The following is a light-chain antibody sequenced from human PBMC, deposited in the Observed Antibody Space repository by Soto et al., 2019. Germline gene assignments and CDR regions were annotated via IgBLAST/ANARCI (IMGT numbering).Light chain of an antibody. CDR2: ANN. J-gene: IGLJ3*02. Sequence: QPVLTQPPSASGTPGQRVTISCSGSGSNVGTSYVYWYQQLPGTAPKLLIYANNQRPSGVPDRFSGSKSGTSASLAISGLRSEAEADYYCAAWDDSLSGRVFGGGTKLTVL. V-gene: IGLV1-47*01. CDR3: AAWDDSLSGRV. CDR1: GSNVGTSY.